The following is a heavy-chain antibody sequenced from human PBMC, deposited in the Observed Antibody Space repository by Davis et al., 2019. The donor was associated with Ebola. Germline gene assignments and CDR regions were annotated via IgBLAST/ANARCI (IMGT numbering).Heavy chain of an antibody. CDR3: ARTPRSSSSGYFDY. CDR1: GGSISSYY. J-gene: IGHJ4*02. V-gene: IGHV4-59*06. CDR2: IYYSGST. D-gene: IGHD6-6*01. Sequence: PSETLSLTCTVSGGSISSYYWSWIRQHPGKGLEWIGYIYYSGSTYYNPSLKSRVTISVDTSKNQFSLKLSSVTAADTAVYYCARTPRSSSSGYFDYWGQGTLVTVSS.